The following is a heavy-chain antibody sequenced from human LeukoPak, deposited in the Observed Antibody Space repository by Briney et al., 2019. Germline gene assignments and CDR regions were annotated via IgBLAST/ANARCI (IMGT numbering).Heavy chain of an antibody. Sequence: SETLSLTCTVSGGSISSYYWGWIRQPPGKGLEWIGSVYYSGSTYYNPSLKSRVTISVDTSKHQFSLKLSSVTAADTAVYYCASSSFYYFYYMDVWGKGTTVTISS. CDR1: GGSISSYY. J-gene: IGHJ6*03. V-gene: IGHV4-39*01. CDR2: VYYSGST. D-gene: IGHD6-6*01. CDR3: ASSSFYYFYYMDV.